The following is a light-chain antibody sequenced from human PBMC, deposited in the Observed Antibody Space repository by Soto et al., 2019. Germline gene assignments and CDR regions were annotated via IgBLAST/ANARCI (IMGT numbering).Light chain of an antibody. CDR2: LGS. CDR1: QSLLYSNGYNY. J-gene: IGKJ4*01. CDR3: MQALQTPIA. V-gene: IGKV2-28*01. Sequence: EIVMTQSPLSLPVTPGEPASISCRSSQSLLYSNGYNYLDWYLQKPGQSPQLLIFLGSSRASGVPDRFSGSGSGTDFTLEISRVEAEDVGVYYCMQALQTPIAFGGGTKV.